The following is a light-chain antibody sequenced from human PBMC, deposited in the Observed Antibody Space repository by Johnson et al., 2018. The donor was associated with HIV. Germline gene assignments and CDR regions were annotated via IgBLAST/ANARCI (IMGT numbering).Light chain of an antibody. CDR1: NSNIGNNS. J-gene: IGLJ1*01. CDR3: GTWDSRLNVYL. V-gene: IGLV1-51*02. Sequence: SGSNSNIGNNSVSWYQQLPGTAPKLLIYESTNRPSGIPDRFSGSKSGTSATLGISGLQTGDEADYYCGTWDSRLNVYLFGPGTKVTVL. CDR2: EST.